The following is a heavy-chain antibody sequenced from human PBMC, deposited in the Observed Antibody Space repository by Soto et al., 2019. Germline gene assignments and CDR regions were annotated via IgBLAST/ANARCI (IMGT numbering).Heavy chain of an antibody. Sequence: AASVKVPCKASGYTFTSYYMHWVRQAPGQGLEWMGIINPSGGSTSYAQKFQGRVTMTRDTSTSTVYMELSSLRSEDTAVYYCARDYHDYYDSSGSPGYWGQGTLVTVSS. CDR3: ARDYHDYYDSSGSPGY. D-gene: IGHD3-22*01. J-gene: IGHJ4*02. V-gene: IGHV1-46*01. CDR1: GYTFTSYY. CDR2: INPSGGST.